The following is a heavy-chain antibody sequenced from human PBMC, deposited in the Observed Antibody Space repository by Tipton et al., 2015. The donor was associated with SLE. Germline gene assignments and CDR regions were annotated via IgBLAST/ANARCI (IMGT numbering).Heavy chain of an antibody. CDR1: GGSISSHY. V-gene: IGHV4-59*08. CDR3: ARVPLDY. D-gene: IGHD1-1*01. CDR2: IYYSGST. J-gene: IGHJ4*02. Sequence: TLSLTCTVSGGSISSHYWSWIRQPPGKGLEWIGYIYYSGSTYYNPSLKSRVTISVDTSKNQFSLKLSSVTAADTAVYYCARVPLDYWGQGTLVTVSS.